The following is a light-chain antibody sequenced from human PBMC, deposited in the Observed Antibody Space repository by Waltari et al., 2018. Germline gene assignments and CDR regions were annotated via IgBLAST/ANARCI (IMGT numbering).Light chain of an antibody. V-gene: IGLV2-8*01. CDR1: SSDIGGYNR. CDR3: SSNEGSKTYI. J-gene: IGLJ2*01. Sequence: QAALTQPPSMSGSPGQSVTISCTGTSSDIGGYNRVHWYQQNPGKVPKLIIYEVSQRPSGVSDRFSGSKSGNTASLTISGLQAEDEADYYCSSNEGSKTYIFGGGTRLTVL. CDR2: EVS.